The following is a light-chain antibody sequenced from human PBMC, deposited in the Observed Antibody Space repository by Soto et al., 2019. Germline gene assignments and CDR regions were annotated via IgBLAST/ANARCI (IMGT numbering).Light chain of an antibody. CDR1: SSDVGAYDY. V-gene: IGLV2-14*01. CDR3: SSFTRTSTLV. Sequence: QSALTQPASVSGSPGQSITISCTGSSSDVGAYDYVSWYQQHPGKAPKLMIYEVNNRPSGVSNRFSGSKSGNTASLTISGLQAEDEADYYCSSFTRTSTLVFGGGTKVTVL. CDR2: EVN. J-gene: IGLJ2*01.